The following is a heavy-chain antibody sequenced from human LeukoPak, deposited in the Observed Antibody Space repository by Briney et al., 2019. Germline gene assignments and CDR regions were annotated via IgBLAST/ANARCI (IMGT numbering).Heavy chain of an antibody. V-gene: IGHV3-33*01. CDR1: GFTFSSYG. Sequence: GGSLRLSRAASGFTFSSYGMHWVRQAPGKGLEWVAVIWYDGSNKYYADSVKGRFTISRDNSKNTLYLQMNSLRAEDTAVYYCAREGYSSSWYPWFDPWGQGTLVTVSS. D-gene: IGHD6-13*01. J-gene: IGHJ5*02. CDR3: AREGYSSSWYPWFDP. CDR2: IWYDGSNK.